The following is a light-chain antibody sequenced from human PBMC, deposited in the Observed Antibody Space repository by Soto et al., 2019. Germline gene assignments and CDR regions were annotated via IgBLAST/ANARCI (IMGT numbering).Light chain of an antibody. V-gene: IGKV3-20*01. CDR3: QQYDSTPPT. Sequence: EIVLTQSPGTLSLSPGDRATLSCRASQSVNSNYLAWYQRKPGQAPRLLIYGASNRATDIPYRFSASGSGTDFTLTLTRLEAEDFAVYYCQQYDSTPPTFGQGTKVE. J-gene: IGKJ1*01. CDR2: GAS. CDR1: QSVNSNY.